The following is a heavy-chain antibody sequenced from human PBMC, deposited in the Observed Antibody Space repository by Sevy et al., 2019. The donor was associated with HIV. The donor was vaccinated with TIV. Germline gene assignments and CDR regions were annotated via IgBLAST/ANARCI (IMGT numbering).Heavy chain of an antibody. Sequence: ASVKVSCKASGYTFTGYYVHWVRQAPGQGLEWMGLINPTSGATDSPQKFQGRVTMSRDTSVSTAYMELSTLRPDDTAVYYCFTRIDDAVDIWGQGTKVTVSS. V-gene: IGHV1-2*02. CDR1: GYTFTGYY. D-gene: IGHD3-9*01. CDR2: INPTSGAT. CDR3: FTRIDDAVDI. J-gene: IGHJ3*02.